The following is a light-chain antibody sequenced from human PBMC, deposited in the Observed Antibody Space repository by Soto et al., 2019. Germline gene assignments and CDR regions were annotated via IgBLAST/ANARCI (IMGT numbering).Light chain of an antibody. J-gene: IGKJ3*01. CDR1: QSVSSY. CDR2: DAS. CDR3: QQRSNWPPFT. V-gene: IGKV3-11*01. Sequence: PATLSLSPGERATLSCRASQSVSSYLAWYQQKPGQAPRLLIYDASNRATGIPARFSGSGSGTDFTLTISSLEPEDFAVYYCQQRSNWPPFTFGPGTKVDIK.